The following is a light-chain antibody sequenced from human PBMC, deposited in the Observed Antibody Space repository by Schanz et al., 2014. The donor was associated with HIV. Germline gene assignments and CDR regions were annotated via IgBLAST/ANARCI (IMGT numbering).Light chain of an antibody. CDR3: SSYAGTTPFVV. Sequence: QSALTQPPSASGSPGQSVTISCTGTSSDVGGYNYVSWYQQHPGKAPKLMIYEVSKRPSGVSDRFSGSKSGNTASLTISGLQAEDEADYYCSSYAGTTPFVVFGGGTKLTVL. J-gene: IGLJ2*01. CDR2: EVS. CDR1: SSDVGGYNY. V-gene: IGLV2-8*01.